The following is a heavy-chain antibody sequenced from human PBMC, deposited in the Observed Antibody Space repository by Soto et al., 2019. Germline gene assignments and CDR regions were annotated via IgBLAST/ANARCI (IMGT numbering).Heavy chain of an antibody. CDR2: IIPIFGTA. V-gene: IGHV1-69*13. D-gene: IGHD2-21*02. CDR1: GGTFSSYA. J-gene: IGHJ6*02. Sequence: ASVKVSCKASGGTFSSYAISWVRQAPGQGLEWMGGIIPIFGTANYAQKFQGRVTITADESTSTAYMELGSLRSEDTAVYYCARSLIPPIVVVTPESGYYYGMDVWGQGTTVTVSS. CDR3: ARSLIPPIVVVTPESGYYYGMDV.